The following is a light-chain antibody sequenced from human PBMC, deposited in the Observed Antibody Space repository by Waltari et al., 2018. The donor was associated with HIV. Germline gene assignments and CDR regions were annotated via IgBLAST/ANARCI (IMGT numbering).Light chain of an antibody. J-gene: IGLJ3*02. CDR2: RSN. CDR1: SSNIGSNY. CDR3: ATWDDSLSGPV. Sequence: QSVLTQPPSASGTPGQRVAISCSGSSSNIGSNYGYWYQQLPGTAPKVLIYRSNQRPSGVPDRFSGSKSGTSASLAISALRSEDEADYYCATWDDSLSGPVFGGGTKLTVL. V-gene: IGLV1-47*01.